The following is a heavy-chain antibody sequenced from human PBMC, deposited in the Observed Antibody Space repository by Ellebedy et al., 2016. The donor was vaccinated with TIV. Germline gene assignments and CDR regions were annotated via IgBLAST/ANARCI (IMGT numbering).Heavy chain of an antibody. J-gene: IGHJ4*02. V-gene: IGHV1-46*01. CDR2: IDPSGGTT. D-gene: IGHD2-21*02. Sequence: AASVKVSCKASGYTFSNFYIHWVRQAPGQGLEWMGVIDPSGGTTFFAQNFQSRVTMTGDTSTNTTYMELSGLRYVDTALYYCARAPLDDFEIDYWGQGTLVTVSS. CDR3: ARAPLDDFEIDY. CDR1: GYTFSNFY.